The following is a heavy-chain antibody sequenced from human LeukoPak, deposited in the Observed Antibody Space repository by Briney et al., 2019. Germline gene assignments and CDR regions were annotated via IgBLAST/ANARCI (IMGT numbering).Heavy chain of an antibody. Sequence: SETLSLTCTVSGGSISSYYWSWIRQPPGKGLEWIGYIYYSGSTNYNPSLKSRVTISVDTSKNQFSLKLSSVTAADTAVYYRARLGNYDILTGLTGKYNWFDPWGQGTLVTVSS. D-gene: IGHD3-9*01. J-gene: IGHJ5*02. CDR1: GGSISSYY. CDR2: IYYSGST. CDR3: ARLGNYDILTGLTGKYNWFDP. V-gene: IGHV4-59*08.